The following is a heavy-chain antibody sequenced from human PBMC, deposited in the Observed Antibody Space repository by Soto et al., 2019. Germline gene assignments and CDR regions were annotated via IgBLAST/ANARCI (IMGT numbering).Heavy chain of an antibody. V-gene: IGHV3-48*01. Sequence: GGSLRLSYAASGFTFSSYSMNWVRQAPGKGLEWVSYISSSSSTIYYADSVKGRFTISRDNAKNSLYLQMNSLRAEDTAVYYCARDNPQHWLTTDDAFDIWGQGTMVTVSS. D-gene: IGHD3-9*01. CDR1: GFTFSSYS. J-gene: IGHJ3*02. CDR3: ARDNPQHWLTTDDAFDI. CDR2: ISSSSSTI.